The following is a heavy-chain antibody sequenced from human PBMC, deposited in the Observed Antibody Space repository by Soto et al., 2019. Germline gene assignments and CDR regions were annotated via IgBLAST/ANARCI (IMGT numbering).Heavy chain of an antibody. CDR1: GGSFSGHS. CDR3: STRAYDTNGYYRFDP. J-gene: IGHJ5*01. CDR2: INHSGRV. V-gene: IGHV4-34*01. Sequence: PSETLSLTCAVYGGSFSGHSWTWIRQSPGKGLEWIGDINHSGRVNYSPSLKCRVTISLDTSKNQFSLTLSAVTAADTAMYYCSTRAYDTNGYYRFDPWGQGTLVTVSS. D-gene: IGHD3-22*01.